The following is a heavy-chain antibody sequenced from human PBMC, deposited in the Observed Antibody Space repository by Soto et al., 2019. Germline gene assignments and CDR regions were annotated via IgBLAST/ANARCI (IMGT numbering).Heavy chain of an antibody. CDR3: AKVYSSSWYYYYGMDV. CDR2: ISGSGGST. D-gene: IGHD6-13*01. CDR1: GFTFSSYA. V-gene: IGHV3-23*01. Sequence: GGSLRLSXAASGFTFSSYAMSWVRQAPGKGLEWVSAISGSGGSTYYADSVKGRLTISRDNSKNTLYLQMNSLRAEDTAVYYCAKVYSSSWYYYYGMDVWGQGTTVTVSS. J-gene: IGHJ6*02.